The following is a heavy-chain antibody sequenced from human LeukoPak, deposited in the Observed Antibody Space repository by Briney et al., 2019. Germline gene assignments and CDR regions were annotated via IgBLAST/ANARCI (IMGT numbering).Heavy chain of an antibody. CDR2: IIPIFGTA. J-gene: IGHJ4*02. Sequence: SVKVSCKASGGTFSSYAISRVRQAPGQGLEWMGGIIPIFGTANYAQKFQGRVTITTDESTSTAYMELSSLRSEDTAVYYCARGHYYDSSGYLYYFDYWGQGTLVTVSS. V-gene: IGHV1-69*05. D-gene: IGHD3-22*01. CDR1: GGTFSSYA. CDR3: ARGHYYDSSGYLYYFDY.